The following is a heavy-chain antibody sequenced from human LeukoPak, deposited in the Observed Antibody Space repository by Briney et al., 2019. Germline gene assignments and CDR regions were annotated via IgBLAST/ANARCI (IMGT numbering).Heavy chain of an antibody. CDR1: GFNFTISW. D-gene: IGHD3-10*01. CDR3: WFGIDV. CDR2: INQNGSEK. J-gene: IGHJ6*02. Sequence: PGGSLRLSCIASGFNFTISWMSWVRQAPGKGLEWVAKINQNGSEKYYMYSVKGRFIIFRDNAKNSLSLQIHILRAEDAAVYYCWFGIDVWGQGTTVTVSS. V-gene: IGHV3-7*01.